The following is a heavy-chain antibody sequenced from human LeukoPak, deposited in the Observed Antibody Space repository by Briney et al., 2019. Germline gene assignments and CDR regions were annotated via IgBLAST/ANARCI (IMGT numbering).Heavy chain of an antibody. J-gene: IGHJ3*02. V-gene: IGHV3-21*01. CDR1: GFTFSSYS. CDR3: ARSHPEDAFDI. CDR2: ISSSSSYI. Sequence: GGSLRLSCAASGFTFSSYSMNWVRQAPGKGLEWVSSISSSSSYIYYADSVKGRFTISRDNAKNSLYLQMNSLRAEDTAVYYCARSHPEDAFDIWGQGTMVTVSS.